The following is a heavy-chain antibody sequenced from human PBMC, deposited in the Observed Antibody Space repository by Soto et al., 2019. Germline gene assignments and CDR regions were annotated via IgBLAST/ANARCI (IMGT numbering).Heavy chain of an antibody. Sequence: SETLSLTCAVYGGSFSGYYWSWIRQPPGKGLEWIGEINHSGSTNYNPSLKSRVTISVDTSKNQFSLKLSSVTAADTAVYYCARGGEYCGGDCYSKAPTFDYWGQGTLVTVSS. J-gene: IGHJ4*02. V-gene: IGHV4-34*01. CDR2: INHSGST. D-gene: IGHD2-21*02. CDR1: GGSFSGYY. CDR3: ARGGEYCGGDCYSKAPTFDY.